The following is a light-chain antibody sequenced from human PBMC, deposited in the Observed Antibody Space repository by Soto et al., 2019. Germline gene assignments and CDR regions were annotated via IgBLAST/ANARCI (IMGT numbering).Light chain of an antibody. CDR2: GVS. V-gene: IGKV3-15*01. Sequence: EILMTQSPDTVSVSPGERVTLSCRASQSVGSNLAWYQQKPGQPPRLLMYGVSTRATGIPARFSGSGSGTDFTLTISSLQSEDIAVYYCQQYNNWPLTFGGGTKVEIK. CDR3: QQYNNWPLT. CDR1: QSVGSN. J-gene: IGKJ4*01.